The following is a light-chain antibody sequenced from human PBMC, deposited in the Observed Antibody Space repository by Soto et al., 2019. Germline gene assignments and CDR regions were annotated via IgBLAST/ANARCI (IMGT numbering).Light chain of an antibody. CDR3: QQYNKWPRT. V-gene: IGKV3-15*01. CDR2: GAS. Sequence: EIVLTQSPATLSLSPGERATLSCRASQRISSNVVWYKQKPGQAPRLLIYGASTRATGIPARFSGSGSGTEFILTISSLQSEDFAVYYCQQYNKWPRTFGQGTKVDIK. CDR1: QRISSN. J-gene: IGKJ1*01.